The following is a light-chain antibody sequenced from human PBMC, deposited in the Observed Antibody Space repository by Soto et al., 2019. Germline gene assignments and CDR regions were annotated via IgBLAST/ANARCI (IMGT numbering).Light chain of an antibody. CDR1: QSIVNW. V-gene: IGKV1-5*03. CDR2: KAS. J-gene: IGKJ1*01. CDR3: QQHNSYPRT. Sequence: DIQMTQSPSTLSASVGDRVTITCRASQSIVNWLAWYQQKPGKAPKVLIYKASSLESGVPSRFSGSGSGTEFTLTISSLQPDDFATYYCQQHNSYPRTFGQGTKVEIK.